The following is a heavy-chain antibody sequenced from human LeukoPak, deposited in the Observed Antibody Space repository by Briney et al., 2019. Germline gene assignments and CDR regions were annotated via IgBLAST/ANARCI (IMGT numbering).Heavy chain of an antibody. CDR2: MIPNSGNT. CDR1: GYTFTSYD. J-gene: IGHJ5*02. V-gene: IGHV1-8*01. D-gene: IGHD5-24*01. Sequence: ASVKVSCKASGYTFTSYDINWVRQATGQGLEWMGWMIPNSGNTGYAQKFQGRVTMTRNTSISTAYMELSSLRSEGTAVYYCARGSGGGYNYENWFDPWGQGTLVTVSS. CDR3: ARGSGGGYNYENWFDP.